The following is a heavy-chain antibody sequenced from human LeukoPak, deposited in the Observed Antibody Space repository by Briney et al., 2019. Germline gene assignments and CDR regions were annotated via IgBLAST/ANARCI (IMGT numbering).Heavy chain of an antibody. CDR2: ISSSGSTI. J-gene: IGHJ4*02. D-gene: IGHD1-26*01. V-gene: IGHV3-48*03. Sequence: PGGSLRLSCAASGFTFSSYEMNWVRQAPGKGLEWVSYISSSGSTIYYADSVKGRFTISRDNAKNSLYLQMNSLRAEDTAVYYCARSPYSGSYGYFDYWGQGTLVTVSS. CDR1: GFTFSSYE. CDR3: ARSPYSGSYGYFDY.